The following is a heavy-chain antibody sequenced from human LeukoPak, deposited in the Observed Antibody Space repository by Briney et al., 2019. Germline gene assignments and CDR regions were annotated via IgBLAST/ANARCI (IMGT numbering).Heavy chain of an antibody. CDR1: GGFFSAYY. CDR2: INHSGST. CDR3: AKSNGYGLIDI. J-gene: IGHJ3*02. V-gene: IGHV4-34*01. D-gene: IGHD3-22*01. Sequence: SETLSLTCAVYGGFFSAYYWSWIRQAPGKGLEWIGEINHSGSTNYNPSLKSRVTISLDTSRNQFSLKLNSVTAADTAVYYCAKSNGYGLIDIWGQGTMVTVSS.